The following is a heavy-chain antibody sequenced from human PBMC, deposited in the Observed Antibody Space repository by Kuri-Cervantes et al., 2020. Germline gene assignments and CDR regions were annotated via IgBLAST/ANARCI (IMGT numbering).Heavy chain of an antibody. CDR3: ARGGPYGGNRFWDY. CDR2: ISSSSSYI. Sequence: GESLKISCAASGFTFSSYSMNWVRQAPGKGLEWVSSISSSSSYIYYADSVKGRFTISRDNAKNSLYLQMNSLRAEDTAVYYCARGGPYGGNRFWDYWGQGTLVTVSS. D-gene: IGHD4-23*01. V-gene: IGHV3-21*01. CDR1: GFTFSSYS. J-gene: IGHJ4*02.